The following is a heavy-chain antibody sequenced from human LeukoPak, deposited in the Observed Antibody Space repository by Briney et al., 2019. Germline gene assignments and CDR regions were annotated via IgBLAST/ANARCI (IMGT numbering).Heavy chain of an antibody. CDR2: ISSSGSTI. CDR3: ARDTYCSSTSCYPTPSYYYGMDV. D-gene: IGHD2-2*01. Sequence: GGSLRLSCAASGFIFNNYWMSWVRQAPGKGLEWVSYISSSGSTIYYADSVKGRFTISRDNAKNSLYLQMNSLRAEDTAVYYCARDTYCSSTSCYPTPSYYYGMDVWGQGTTVTVSS. J-gene: IGHJ6*02. V-gene: IGHV3-11*01. CDR1: GFIFNNYW.